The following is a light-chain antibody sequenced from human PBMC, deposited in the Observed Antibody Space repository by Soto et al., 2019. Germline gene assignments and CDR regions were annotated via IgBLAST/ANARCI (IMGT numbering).Light chain of an antibody. CDR3: QQYGISPPWT. V-gene: IGKV3-20*01. J-gene: IGKJ1*01. CDR1: QSVSSTY. CDR2: GAS. Sequence: EIVLTQSPGTLSLSPGERATLSFRASQSVSSTYLAWFQQKPGQAPRLLIYGASSRATGIPDRFSGSGSGTDFTLTISRLEPEDFAVYYCQQYGISPPWTFGQGTKVEIK.